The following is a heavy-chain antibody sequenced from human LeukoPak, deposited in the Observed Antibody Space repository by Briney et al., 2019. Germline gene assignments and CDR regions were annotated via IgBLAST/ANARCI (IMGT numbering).Heavy chain of an antibody. Sequence: PGGSLRLSCAASGFTLSSYWVHWVRQAPGKGLEWVSVIYSGDTTFYADSVRGKFTISRDNSKNTLYLQMNSLRAEDTAVYYCASILRSSSGYYFDYWGQGTLVTVSS. CDR1: GFTLSSYW. V-gene: IGHV3-66*01. J-gene: IGHJ4*02. CDR3: ASILRSSSGYYFDY. D-gene: IGHD3-10*01. CDR2: IYSGDTT.